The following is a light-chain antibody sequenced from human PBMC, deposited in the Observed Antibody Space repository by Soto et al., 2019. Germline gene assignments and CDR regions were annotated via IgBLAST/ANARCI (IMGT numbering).Light chain of an antibody. CDR1: QSVSSNY. Sequence: EIVLTQSPGPLSLSPGERATLSCRASQSVSSNYLAWYQQKPGQAPSLLIYDASSRGTGIPDRFSGSGSETHFTLTISTLEPEDFPVYYCHQYGSSPWTCGRGAKVLIK. CDR3: HQYGSSPWT. V-gene: IGKV3-20*01. J-gene: IGKJ1*01. CDR2: DAS.